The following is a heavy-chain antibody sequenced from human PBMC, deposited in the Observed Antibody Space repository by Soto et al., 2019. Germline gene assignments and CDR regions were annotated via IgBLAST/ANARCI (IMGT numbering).Heavy chain of an antibody. Sequence: GGSLRLSCAASGFTFSSYAMSWVRQAPGKGLEWVSAISGSGGSTYYADSVKGRFTISRDNSKNTLYLQMNSLRAEDTAVYYCAKEWNQGDNIMITSDYWGQGTLVTVSS. V-gene: IGHV3-23*01. CDR1: GFTFSSYA. CDR2: ISGSGGST. D-gene: IGHD3-16*01. J-gene: IGHJ4*02. CDR3: AKEWNQGDNIMITSDY.